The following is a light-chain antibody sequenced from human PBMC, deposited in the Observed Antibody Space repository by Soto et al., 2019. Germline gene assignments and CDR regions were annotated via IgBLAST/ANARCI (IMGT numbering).Light chain of an antibody. CDR3: SSYTSSTTVV. CDR2: EVS. CDR1: SSDVGGYKY. Sequence: QSALTQPASVSGSPGQTITISCTGTSSDVGGYKYVSWYQQHPGKAPKLMIYEVSNRPSGVSHRFSGSKSGNTASLTISGLQDEDAADYYCSSYTSSTTVVFGGGTKLTVL. V-gene: IGLV2-14*01. J-gene: IGLJ2*01.